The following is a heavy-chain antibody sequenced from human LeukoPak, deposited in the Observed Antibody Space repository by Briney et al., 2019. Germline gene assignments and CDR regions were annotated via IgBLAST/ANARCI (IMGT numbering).Heavy chain of an antibody. Sequence: PGGSLRLSCAASGFTFSNYWMHWVRHTPGKGLEWVSGINGGGENTYCADSVKGRFTISRDNSKNILYLQMNSLRLEDTAVYYCAREGWLGEPRAFDIWGQGTMVTVSS. D-gene: IGHD3-10*01. CDR3: AREGWLGEPRAFDI. J-gene: IGHJ3*02. V-gene: IGHV3-23*01. CDR1: GFTFSNYW. CDR2: INGGGENT.